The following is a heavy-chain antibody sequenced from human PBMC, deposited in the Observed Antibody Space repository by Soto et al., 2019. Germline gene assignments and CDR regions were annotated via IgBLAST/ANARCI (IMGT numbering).Heavy chain of an antibody. D-gene: IGHD3-10*01. CDR3: AKGLLWFGESQPYYYGMDV. V-gene: IGHV3-23*01. CDR1: GFTFSSYA. Sequence: PGGSLRLSCAASGFTFSSYAMSWVRQAPGKGLEWVSAISGSGGSTYYADSVKGRFTISRDNSKNTLYLQMNSLRAEDTAVYYCAKGLLWFGESQPYYYGMDVWGQGTTVTVSS. J-gene: IGHJ6*02. CDR2: ISGSGGST.